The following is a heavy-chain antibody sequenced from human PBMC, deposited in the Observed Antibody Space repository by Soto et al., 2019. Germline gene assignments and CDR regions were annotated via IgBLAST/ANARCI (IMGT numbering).Heavy chain of an antibody. D-gene: IGHD3-10*01. CDR3: ATNLYYYGSGSYPPDYFDY. V-gene: IGHV4-28*01. J-gene: IGHJ4*02. CDR1: GYSISSSNW. Sequence: SETLSLTCAVSGYSISSSNWWGWIRQPPGKGLEWIGYIYYSGTTYYNPSLKSRVTMSVDTSKNQFSLKLTSVTAVDTAVYYCATNLYYYGSGSYPPDYFDYWGQGTLVTVSS. CDR2: IYYSGTT.